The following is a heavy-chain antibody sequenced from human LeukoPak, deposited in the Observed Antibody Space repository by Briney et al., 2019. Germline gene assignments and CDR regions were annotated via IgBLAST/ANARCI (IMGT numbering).Heavy chain of an antibody. J-gene: IGHJ4*02. CDR3: ARDHHAPGIAAAAGFFG. D-gene: IGHD6-13*01. V-gene: IGHV1-69*06. CDR1: GGTFSSYA. Sequence: SVKVSCKASGGTFSSYAISWVRQAPGRGLEWMGGIIPIFGTANYAQKFQGRVTITADKSTSTAYMELSSLRSEDTAVYYCARDHHAPGIAAAAGFFGWGQGTLVTVSS. CDR2: IIPIFGTA.